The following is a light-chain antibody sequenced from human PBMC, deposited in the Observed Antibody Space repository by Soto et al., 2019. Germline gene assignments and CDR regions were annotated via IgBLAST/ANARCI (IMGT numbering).Light chain of an antibody. CDR1: SSKIGAGYD. CDR3: QSYDSSLSVLYV. Sequence: QSVLTQPDSVSGAPGQRVTISCTGSSSKIGAGYDAHWYHHLPGTAPKLLIFGNSNRPSGVPDRFSGSKSGTSASLAITGVHAEDEDDYNCQSYDSSLSVLYVFGTGTKRTV. V-gene: IGLV1-40*01. CDR2: GNS. J-gene: IGLJ1*01.